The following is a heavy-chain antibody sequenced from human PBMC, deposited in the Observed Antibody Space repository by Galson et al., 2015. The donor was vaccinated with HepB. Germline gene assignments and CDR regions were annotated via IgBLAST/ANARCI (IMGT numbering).Heavy chain of an antibody. J-gene: IGHJ4*02. Sequence: SLRLSCAASGFTFDDYTMHWVRQAPGKGLEWVSLISWDGGSTYYADSVKGRFTISRDNSKNSLYLQMNSLRTEDTALYYCAKDGPLDSSGYSYFDYWGQGTLVTVSS. D-gene: IGHD3-22*01. CDR2: ISWDGGST. CDR3: AKDGPLDSSGYSYFDY. V-gene: IGHV3-43*01. CDR1: GFTFDDYT.